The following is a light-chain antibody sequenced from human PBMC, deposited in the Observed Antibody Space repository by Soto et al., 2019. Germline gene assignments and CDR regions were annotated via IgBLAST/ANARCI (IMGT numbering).Light chain of an antibody. Sequence: DVQMSQSPSTLSGSVGDRVTITCRASQTISSWLAWYQQKPGKAPKLLIYKASTLKSGVPSRFSGSGSGTDFTLTISVQQAEDCATYYSQQANSCPITFGQGTRLEI. V-gene: IGKV1-5*03. CDR2: KAS. J-gene: IGKJ5*01. CDR1: QTISSW. CDR3: QQANSCPIT.